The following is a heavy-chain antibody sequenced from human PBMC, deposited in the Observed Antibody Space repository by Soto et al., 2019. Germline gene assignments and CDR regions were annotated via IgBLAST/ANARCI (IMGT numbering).Heavy chain of an antibody. CDR3: ARAAGQQCPGDY. D-gene: IGHD2-2*01. V-gene: IGHV1-18*01. CDR1: GYTFASHG. J-gene: IGHJ4*02. CDR2: ISADNSNR. Sequence: QVQLVQSGAEVKKPGASVKVSCKGSGYTFASHGISWVRQAPGQGLEWMGWISADNSNRNYAEKFQGRVTMTTDTSMSTPYLEVRSLRTDDKSGYYWARAAGQQCPGDYWGQGTLVTVSS.